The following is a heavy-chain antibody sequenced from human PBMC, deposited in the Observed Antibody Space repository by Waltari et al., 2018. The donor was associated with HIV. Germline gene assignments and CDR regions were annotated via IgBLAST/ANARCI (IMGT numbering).Heavy chain of an antibody. J-gene: IGHJ4*02. CDR2: INTNTGNP. D-gene: IGHD1-26*01. V-gene: IGHV7-4-1*02. CDR3: ARAREWELLYPIDY. CDR1: GYTFLNSA. Sequence: QEQLVQSGSELTKPGASVQASCKASGYTFLNSAMNWVRQAPGQGLEWMGWINTNTGNPTYAQGFTGRFVFSLDTSVSTAYLQISSLKTEDTAVYYCARAREWELLYPIDYWGQGTLVTVS.